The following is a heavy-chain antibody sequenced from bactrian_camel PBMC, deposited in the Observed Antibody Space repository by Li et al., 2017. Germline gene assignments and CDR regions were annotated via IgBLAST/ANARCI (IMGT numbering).Heavy chain of an antibody. CDR1: GFTFASFS. Sequence: VQLVESGGGLVQPGGSLRLSCATAGFTFASFSMSWVRQAPGKGLEWVSTINSGGGRTYYADSVEGRFTISRDNAKNTVYLELNDLKTEDTAMYYCAKDPLHDFCSGSWCYVHVLWGQGTQVTVS. D-gene: IGHD3*01. CDR2: INSGGGRT. J-gene: IGHJ4*01. V-gene: IGHV3S40*01. CDR3: AKDPLHDFCSGSWCYVHVL.